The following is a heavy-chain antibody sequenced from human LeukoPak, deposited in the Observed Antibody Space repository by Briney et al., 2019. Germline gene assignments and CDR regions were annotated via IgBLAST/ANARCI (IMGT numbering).Heavy chain of an antibody. CDR3: ARVLRGGDRFDP. V-gene: IGHV1-2*02. CDR1: GYTFTGYY. Sequence: ASVKVSCKASGYTFTGYYMHWVRQAPGQGLEWMGWINPNSGGTNYAQKFQGRVTMTRDTSISTAYMEPSRLRSEDTAVYYCARVLRGGDRFDPWGQGTLVTVSS. J-gene: IGHJ5*02. D-gene: IGHD3-16*01. CDR2: INPNSGGT.